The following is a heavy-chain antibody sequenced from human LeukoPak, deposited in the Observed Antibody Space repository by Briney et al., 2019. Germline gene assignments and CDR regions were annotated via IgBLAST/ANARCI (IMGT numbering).Heavy chain of an antibody. CDR1: GFTFSSYA. Sequence: GGSLRLSCAASGFTFSSYAMSWVRQAPGKGLEWVSAISCSGGSTYYADSVKGRFTISRDNSKNTLYLQMSSLRAEDTAVYYCAKRFKGSSIAGARGPYNWFDPWGQGTLVTVSS. V-gene: IGHV3-23*01. D-gene: IGHD6-6*01. CDR3: AKRFKGSSIAGARGPYNWFDP. J-gene: IGHJ5*02. CDR2: ISCSGGST.